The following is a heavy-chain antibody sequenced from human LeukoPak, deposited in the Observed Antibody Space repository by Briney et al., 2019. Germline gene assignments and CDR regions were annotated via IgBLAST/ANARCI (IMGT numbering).Heavy chain of an antibody. CDR1: GFTFSNAW. CDR3: TTNDAFDI. Sequence: PGGSLRLSCAGSGFTFSNAWVNWVRQAPGKGLEWVGRIKTKTVGETTDYAAPVKGRFTISRDDSKNTVYLQLSSLKTEDTAVYYCTTNDAFDIWGQGTMVTVSS. CDR2: IKTKTVGETT. V-gene: IGHV3-15*01. J-gene: IGHJ3*02.